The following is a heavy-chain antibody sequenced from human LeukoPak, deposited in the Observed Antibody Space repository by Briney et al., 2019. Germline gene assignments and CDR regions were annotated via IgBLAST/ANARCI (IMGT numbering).Heavy chain of an antibody. D-gene: IGHD2/OR15-2a*01. J-gene: IGHJ3*02. V-gene: IGHV4-59*12. CDR2: IYYSGST. CDR1: GGSISSYY. Sequence: SETLSLTCTVSGGSISSYYWSWIRQPPGKGLEWIGSIYYSGSTYYNPSLKSRVTISVDTSKNQFSLKLSSVTAADTAVYYCARDSDPDSLSAFDIWGQGTMVTVSS. CDR3: ARDSDPDSLSAFDI.